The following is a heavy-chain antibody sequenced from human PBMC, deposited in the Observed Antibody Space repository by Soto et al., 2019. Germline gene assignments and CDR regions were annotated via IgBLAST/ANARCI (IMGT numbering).Heavy chain of an antibody. J-gene: IGHJ4*02. Sequence: QVQLVESGGGVVQPGRSLRLSCAASGFTFSSYGMHWVRQAPGKGLEWVAVISYDGSNKYYADSVKGRFTISRDNSKNTRYLQMNSLRAEDTAVYYCAKDRYYSSSSRFLLGSYWGQGTLVTVSS. CDR3: AKDRYYSSSSRFLLGSY. CDR2: ISYDGSNK. V-gene: IGHV3-30*18. D-gene: IGHD6-6*01. CDR1: GFTFSSYG.